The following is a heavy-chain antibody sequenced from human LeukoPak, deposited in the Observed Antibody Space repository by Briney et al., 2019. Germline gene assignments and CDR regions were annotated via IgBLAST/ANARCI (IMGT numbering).Heavy chain of an antibody. Sequence: ASVNVSCKASGYTFTGYYMHWVRQAPRQGLEWMGWINPNSGGTNYAQKFQGRVTMTRDTSISTAYMELSRLRSADKAVYYCAREMGEYYDILPGYFPFDYWSQGTLVTVSS. V-gene: IGHV1-2*02. CDR3: AREMGEYYDILPGYFPFDY. CDR2: INPNSGGT. CDR1: GYTFTGYY. J-gene: IGHJ4*02. D-gene: IGHD3-9*01.